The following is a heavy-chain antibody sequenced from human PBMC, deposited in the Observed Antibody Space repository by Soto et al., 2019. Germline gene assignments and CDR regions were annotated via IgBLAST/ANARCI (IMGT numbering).Heavy chain of an antibody. J-gene: IGHJ6*02. CDR1: GGTFSSYA. CDR3: ASRYCSSTSCLTDYYYYGMDV. V-gene: IGHV1-69*06. D-gene: IGHD2-2*01. CDR2: IIPIFGTA. Sequence: SVKVSCKASGGTFSSYAISWVRQAPGQGLEWMGGIIPIFGTANYAQKFQGRVTITADKSTSTAYMELSSLRSEDTAVYYCASRYCSSTSCLTDYYYYGMDVWGQGTTVTIPS.